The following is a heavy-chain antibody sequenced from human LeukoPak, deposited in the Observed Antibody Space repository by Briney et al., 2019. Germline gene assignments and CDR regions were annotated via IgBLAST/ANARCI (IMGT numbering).Heavy chain of an antibody. Sequence: GGSLRLSCAASGFTVSSNYMSWVRQAPGKGLEWVSVIYSGGSTYYADSVKGRFTISRDNSKNTLYLQMNSLRAEDTAVYYCARDLGYCTNGVCHTRFDYWGQGTLVAVSS. V-gene: IGHV3-53*01. D-gene: IGHD2-8*01. CDR3: ARDLGYCTNGVCHTRFDY. CDR2: IYSGGST. CDR1: GFTVSSNY. J-gene: IGHJ4*02.